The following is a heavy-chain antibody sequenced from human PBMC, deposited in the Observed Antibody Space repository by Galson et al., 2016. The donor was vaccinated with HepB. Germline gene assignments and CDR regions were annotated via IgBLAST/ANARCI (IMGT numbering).Heavy chain of an antibody. J-gene: IGHJ4*02. V-gene: IGHV3-33*01. Sequence: SLRLSCAASGFTFSTYGMHWVRQAPGKGLEWVAAVWYDGSNQHYADSVKGRFTIFKDIFKSTLSLQMNSLRPEDTAVYYCARDSGSGVVVPVASPRLDYWGQGTLVTVPS. CDR1: GFTFSTYG. CDR2: VWYDGSNQ. D-gene: IGHD2-2*01. CDR3: ARDSGSGVVVPVASPRLDY.